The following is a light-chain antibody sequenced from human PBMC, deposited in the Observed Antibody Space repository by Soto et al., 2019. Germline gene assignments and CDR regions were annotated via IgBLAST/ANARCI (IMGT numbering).Light chain of an antibody. CDR1: ESVTNY. J-gene: IGKJ1*01. V-gene: IGKV3-11*01. CDR3: QQRSDWPWT. CDR2: DVS. Sequence: IVLTQSPATLSLSPGERGTLSCLASESVTNYLAWYQQKPGQAPRLLVYDVSNRATGTPARFSGGGSGTDFTLTISNLEPEDFAVYYCQQRSDWPWTFGQGTKVDIK.